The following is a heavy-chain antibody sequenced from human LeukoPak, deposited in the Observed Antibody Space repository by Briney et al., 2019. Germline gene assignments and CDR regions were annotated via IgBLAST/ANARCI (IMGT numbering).Heavy chain of an antibody. D-gene: IGHD5-18*01. CDR3: AKGGPIQLWSDFDY. V-gene: IGHV3-23*01. J-gene: IGHJ4*02. CDR1: GFTFSSYA. Sequence: GGSLRLSCAASGFTFSSYAMSWVRQAPGKGLEWVSGISGSGDNTYYADSVKGRFTISRDNSKNTLYLQMNSLRAEDTAVYYCAKGGPIQLWSDFDYWGQGTLVTVSS. CDR2: ISGSGDNT.